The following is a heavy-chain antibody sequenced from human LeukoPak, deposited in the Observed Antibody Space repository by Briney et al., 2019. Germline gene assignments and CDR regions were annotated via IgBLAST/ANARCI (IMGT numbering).Heavy chain of an antibody. V-gene: IGHV4-59*01. Sequence: SETLSLTCTVSGDSIRTYYWSWIRQPPGKGLEWIGYIYYSETANYNPSLKSRVTISVDTSKNQFSLKLTSVTAADTAVYYCARGRGYSYAGGKGALDYWGQGTLVTVSS. J-gene: IGHJ4*02. CDR1: GDSIRTYY. D-gene: IGHD5-18*01. CDR3: ARGRGYSYAGGKGALDY. CDR2: IYYSETA.